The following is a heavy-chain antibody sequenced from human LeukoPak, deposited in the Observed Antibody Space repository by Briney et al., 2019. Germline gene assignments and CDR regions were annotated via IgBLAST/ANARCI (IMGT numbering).Heavy chain of an antibody. Sequence: PGRSLRLSCTASGFTFADFTVSWFRQSPGQGLEWVGFIRSNVYGGTTEHAASVEARFTISRDDSNSIAYLQMNSLKTEDTAVYYCTRGSGRYVMVDRWGQGTLVTVSS. CDR2: IRSNVYGGTT. CDR3: TRGSGRYVMVDR. J-gene: IGHJ4*02. D-gene: IGHD6-19*01. CDR1: GFTFADFT. V-gene: IGHV3-49*03.